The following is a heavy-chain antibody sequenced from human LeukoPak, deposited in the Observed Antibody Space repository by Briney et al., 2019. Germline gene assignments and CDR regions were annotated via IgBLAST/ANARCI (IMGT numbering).Heavy chain of an antibody. CDR2: INPNSGGT. Sequence: ASLRVSCTASGYTFTGYYMHWVRQAPGQGLEWMGWINPNSGGTNYAQKFQGRVTMTRDTSISTAYMELSRLRSDDTAVYYCARDINDSSGYYIDYWGQGTLVTVSS. CDR1: GYTFTGYY. J-gene: IGHJ4*02. CDR3: ARDINDSSGYYIDY. V-gene: IGHV1-2*02. D-gene: IGHD3-22*01.